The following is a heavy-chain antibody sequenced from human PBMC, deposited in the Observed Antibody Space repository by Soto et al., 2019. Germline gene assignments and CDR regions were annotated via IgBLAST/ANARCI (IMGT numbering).Heavy chain of an antibody. Sequence: PGASLKISCKGSGYRFTNYWIGWVRQMPGKGLEWMGIFYPGDSDNRYSPSFQGQVTMSADTSTSTAYLQWNSLKASDTAMYYFARVGLEQSAQYGMDVWGQGTTVTVSS. J-gene: IGHJ6*02. V-gene: IGHV5-51*01. CDR1: GYRFTNYW. CDR3: ARVGLEQSAQYGMDV. D-gene: IGHD1-1*01. CDR2: FYPGDSDN.